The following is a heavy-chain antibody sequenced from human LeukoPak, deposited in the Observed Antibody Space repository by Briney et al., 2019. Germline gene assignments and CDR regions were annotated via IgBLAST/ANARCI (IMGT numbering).Heavy chain of an antibody. CDR2: ISGSGGST. V-gene: IGHV3-23*01. CDR3: ARGYSSSWYYYFDY. Sequence: GGSLRLSCAASGFTFSSYAMSWVRQAPGKGLEWVSAISGSGGSTYYADSVKGRFTISRDNSKNTLYLQMNSLRAEDTAVYYCARGYSSSWYYYFDYWGQGTLVTVSS. J-gene: IGHJ4*02. CDR1: GFTFSSYA. D-gene: IGHD6-13*01.